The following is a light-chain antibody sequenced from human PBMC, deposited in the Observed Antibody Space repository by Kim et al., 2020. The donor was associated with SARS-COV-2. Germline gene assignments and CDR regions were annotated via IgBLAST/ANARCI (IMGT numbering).Light chain of an antibody. Sequence: SSELTQDPAVSVALGQTVRITCQGDSLRSYYASWYQQKPGQAPVLVIYGKNNRPSGIPDRISGSSSGNTASLTITGAQAEDEADYYCTSRDSSGNHYVFG. CDR2: GKN. V-gene: IGLV3-19*01. CDR1: SLRSYY. J-gene: IGLJ1*01. CDR3: TSRDSSGNHYV.